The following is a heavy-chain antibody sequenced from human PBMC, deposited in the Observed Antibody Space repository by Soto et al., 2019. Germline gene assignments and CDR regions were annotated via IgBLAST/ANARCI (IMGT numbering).Heavy chain of an antibody. D-gene: IGHD4-4*01. J-gene: IGHJ6*02. V-gene: IGHV1-46*01. Sequence: ASVKVSCKASGYTFINYYMHWVRQAPGQGLEWMGIINPNGGSTTYAQKFQGRVTLTRDTSTNTVNMELSSLRSEDTAVYYCARDQTTTNHYYYYGMDGWGQGTTVTVAS. CDR1: GYTFINYY. CDR3: ARDQTTTNHYYYYGMDG. CDR2: INPNGGST.